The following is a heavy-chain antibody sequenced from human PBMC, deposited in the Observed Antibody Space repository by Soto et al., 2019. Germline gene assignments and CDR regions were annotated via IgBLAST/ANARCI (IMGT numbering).Heavy chain of an antibody. CDR1: GFTFSSCG. CDR3: ATDRSAAGNDWFDP. J-gene: IGHJ5*02. Sequence: QVQLVESGGGVVQPGRSLRLSCAASGFTFSSCGMHWVRQAPGKGLEWVAVISYDGSNKYYADSVKGRFTISRDNSKNTLYLQMNSRRAEDTAVYYCATDRSAAGNDWFDPWGQGTLVTVSS. D-gene: IGHD6-13*01. V-gene: IGHV3-30*03. CDR2: ISYDGSNK.